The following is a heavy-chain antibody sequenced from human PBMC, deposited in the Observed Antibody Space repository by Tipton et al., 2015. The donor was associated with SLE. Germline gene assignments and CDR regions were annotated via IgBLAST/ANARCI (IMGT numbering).Heavy chain of an antibody. J-gene: IGHJ3*02. CDR3: VRELDTFDI. Sequence: LRLSCTVSGYSLTSGYYWGWIRQPPGKGLEWIGRIYHSDSIYHNPSLKSRVTISLDTSKNQFSLRLSSVTAADTAMYFCVRELDTFDIWGQGTMVTVSS. CDR2: IYHSDSI. CDR1: GYSLTSGYY. V-gene: IGHV4-38-2*02.